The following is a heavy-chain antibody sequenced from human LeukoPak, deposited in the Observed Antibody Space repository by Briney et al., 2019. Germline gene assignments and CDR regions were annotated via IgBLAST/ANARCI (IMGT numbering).Heavy chain of an antibody. J-gene: IGHJ4*02. Sequence: SVKVSCKASGGTFSSYAISWVRQAPGQGLEWMGGIIPIFGTANYAQKFQGRVTMTRDTSTSTVYMELSSLRSEDTAVYYCAREDCTNGVCYYIDYWGQGTLVTVSS. CDR2: IIPIFGTA. V-gene: IGHV1-69*05. CDR3: AREDCTNGVCYYIDY. D-gene: IGHD2-8*01. CDR1: GGTFSSYA.